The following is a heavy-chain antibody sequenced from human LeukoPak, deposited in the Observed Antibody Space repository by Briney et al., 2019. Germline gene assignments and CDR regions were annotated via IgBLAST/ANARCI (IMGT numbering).Heavy chain of an antibody. CDR2: ISYDGSNK. CDR1: GFTFSSYA. Sequence: PGGSLRLSCAASGFTFSSYAMHWVRQAPGKGLEWVAVISYDGSNKYYADSVKGRFTISRDNSKNTLYLQMNSLRAEDTAVYYCARVIAATWFDPWGQGTLVTVSS. V-gene: IGHV3-30-3*01. D-gene: IGHD6-25*01. J-gene: IGHJ5*02. CDR3: ARVIAATWFDP.